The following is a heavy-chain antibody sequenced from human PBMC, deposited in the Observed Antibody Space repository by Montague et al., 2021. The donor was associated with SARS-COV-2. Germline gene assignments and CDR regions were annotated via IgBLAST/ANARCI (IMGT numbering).Heavy chain of an antibody. CDR1: GGSISSYY. CDR2: IYYSGST. Sequence: SETLSLTCTVSGGSISSYYWSWIRQPPGKGLEWIGYIYYSGSTNXNPSLKSRVTISVDTSKNQFSLKLSSVTAADTAVYYCAREGMVRGVNPHYYYGMDVWGQGTTVTVSS. CDR3: AREGMVRGVNPHYYYGMDV. J-gene: IGHJ6*02. V-gene: IGHV4-59*01. D-gene: IGHD3-10*01.